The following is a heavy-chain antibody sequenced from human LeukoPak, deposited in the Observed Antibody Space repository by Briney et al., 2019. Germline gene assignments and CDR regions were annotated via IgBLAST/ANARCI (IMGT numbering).Heavy chain of an antibody. Sequence: GGSLRLSCAASGFTFSSQWMHWVRQAPGKGLVWVSRIDADGSRITYADSVKGRFTISRDNAKNTLYLQMNSLRADDTAMYYCARDQSAGYSRSGSSSWGRLGDWGQGTLVTVSS. J-gene: IGHJ4*02. CDR1: GFTFSSQW. V-gene: IGHV3-74*01. CDR3: ARDQSAGYSRSGSSSWGRLGD. D-gene: IGHD6-13*01. CDR2: IDADGSRI.